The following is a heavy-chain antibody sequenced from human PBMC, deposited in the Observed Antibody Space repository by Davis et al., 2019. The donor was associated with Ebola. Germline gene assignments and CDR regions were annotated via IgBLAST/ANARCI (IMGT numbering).Heavy chain of an antibody. CDR3: ARHPALYY. CDR2: IYYSGST. Sequence: SETLSLTCTVSDYSISSGYYWGWIRQPPGKGLEWIGSIYYSGSTYYNPSLKSRVTLSVDKSKNQFSLKVSSVTDADTAVYFCARHPALYYWGQGTLVTVSS. V-gene: IGHV4-38-2*02. CDR1: DYSISSGYY. D-gene: IGHD2-15*01. J-gene: IGHJ4*02.